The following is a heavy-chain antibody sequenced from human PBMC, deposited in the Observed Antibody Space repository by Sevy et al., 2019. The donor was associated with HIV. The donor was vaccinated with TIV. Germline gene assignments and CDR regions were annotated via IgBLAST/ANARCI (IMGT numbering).Heavy chain of an antibody. CDR1: GYDFTPYW. Sequence: GESLKISCKGSGYDFTPYWIGWVRQMPGQGLEWMGIIYPGNSGTGYSQSFQGQVTISVDKSINTAFLQWSSLRASDTAIYYCARQGDLDYFDYWGQGTLVTVSS. J-gene: IGHJ4*02. CDR2: IYPGNSGT. CDR3: ARQGDLDYFDY. V-gene: IGHV5-51*01. D-gene: IGHD3-10*01.